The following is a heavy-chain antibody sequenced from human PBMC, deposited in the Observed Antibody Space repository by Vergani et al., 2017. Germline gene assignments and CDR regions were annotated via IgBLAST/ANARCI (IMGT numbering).Heavy chain of an antibody. CDR1: GYTFTSYY. V-gene: IGHV1-69*06. CDR3: AAGGYSYGYRFDY. D-gene: IGHD5-18*01. CDR2: IIPIFGTA. Sequence: QVQLVQSGAEVKKPGASVKVSCKASGYTFTSYYMHWVRQAPGQGLEWMGGIIPIFGTANYAQKFQGRVTITADKSTSTAYMELSSLRSEDTAVYYCAAGGYSYGYRFDYWGQGTLVTVSS. J-gene: IGHJ4*02.